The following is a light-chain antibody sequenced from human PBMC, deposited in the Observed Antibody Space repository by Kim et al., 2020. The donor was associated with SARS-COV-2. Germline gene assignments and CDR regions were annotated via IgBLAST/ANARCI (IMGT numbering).Light chain of an antibody. J-gene: IGKJ4*01. CDR1: HSISSN. CDR2: GAS. Sequence: SVSPGERATRACRTVHSISSNLAWYPQKPGQALRLLIYGASTSATGVPARFSGSGSVTEFTLTVSSLQSEDFAGYYCQQYNNWPTFGGGTKVDIK. CDR3: QQYNNWPT. V-gene: IGKV3-15*01.